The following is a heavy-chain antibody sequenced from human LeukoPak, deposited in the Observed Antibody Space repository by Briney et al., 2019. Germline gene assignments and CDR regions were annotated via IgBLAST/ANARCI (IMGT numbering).Heavy chain of an antibody. CDR2: IYHSGST. CDR3: ARHGHPSGPDAFDI. D-gene: IGHD3-3*01. J-gene: IGHJ3*02. Sequence: SETLSLTCAVSGYSLSSGYYWGWIRQPPGKGLEWIGSIYHSGSTYYNPSLKSRVTISVDTSKNQFSLKLSSVTAADTAVYYCARHGHPSGPDAFDIWGQGTMVTVSS. CDR1: GYSLSSGYY. V-gene: IGHV4-38-2*01.